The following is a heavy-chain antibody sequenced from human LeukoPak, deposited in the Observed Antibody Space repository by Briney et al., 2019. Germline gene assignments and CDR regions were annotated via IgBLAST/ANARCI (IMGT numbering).Heavy chain of an antibody. CDR1: GYSFTSYD. Sequence: GASVKVSCKASGYSFTSYDINWVRQATGQGLEWMGWMNPNSGNTGYAQKFQGRVTMTRNTSISTAYMELSSLRSEDTAVYYCARLIMIRGVAVGYQYGMDVWGQGTTATVSS. CDR3: ARLIMIRGVAVGYQYGMDV. CDR2: MNPNSGNT. J-gene: IGHJ6*02. V-gene: IGHV1-8*01. D-gene: IGHD3-10*01.